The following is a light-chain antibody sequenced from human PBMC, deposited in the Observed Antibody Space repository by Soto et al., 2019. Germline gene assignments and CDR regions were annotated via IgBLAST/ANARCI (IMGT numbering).Light chain of an antibody. CDR3: QQSYSTPLT. V-gene: IGKV1-39*01. Sequence: DIQMTQSPSFLSASVGDRVTITCRASQSISTYLNWYQQKPGKAPKLLISAAFSLQSGVPSTFSGSGSATDFTLTISSLQPEDFATYYCQQSYSTPLTFGGGTKVEIK. J-gene: IGKJ4*01. CDR2: AAF. CDR1: QSISTY.